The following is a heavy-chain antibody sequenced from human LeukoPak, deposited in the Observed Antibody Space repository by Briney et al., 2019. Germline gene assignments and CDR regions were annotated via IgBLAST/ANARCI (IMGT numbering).Heavy chain of an antibody. D-gene: IGHD5-12*01. V-gene: IGHV4-34*01. Sequence: KPSETLSLTCAVYGGSFSGYYWSWIRQPPGKGLEWIGEINHSGSTNYNPSLKSRVTISVDTSKNQFSLKLSSVTAADTAVYYCARHAESGYDRFDYWGQGTLVTVSS. J-gene: IGHJ4*02. CDR2: INHSGST. CDR3: ARHAESGYDRFDY. CDR1: GGSFSGYY.